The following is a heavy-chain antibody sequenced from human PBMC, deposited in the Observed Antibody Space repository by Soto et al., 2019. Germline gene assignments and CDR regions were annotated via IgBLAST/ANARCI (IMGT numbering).Heavy chain of an antibody. CDR3: ARDVLGQWLAAPGSYFDY. V-gene: IGHV3-30-3*01. J-gene: IGHJ4*02. Sequence: QVQLVESGGGVVQPGRSLRLSCAASGFTFSSYAMHWVRQAPGKGLEWVAVISYDGSNKYYADAVKGRFTISRDNSKNPLYLQLNSLRAEDTAVYYCARDVLGQWLAAPGSYFDYWGQGTLVTVSS. D-gene: IGHD6-19*01. CDR2: ISYDGSNK. CDR1: GFTFSSYA.